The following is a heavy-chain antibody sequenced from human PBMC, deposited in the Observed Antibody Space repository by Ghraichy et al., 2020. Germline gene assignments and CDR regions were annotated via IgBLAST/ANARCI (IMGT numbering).Heavy chain of an antibody. CDR2: ISYDGSNK. V-gene: IGHV3-30*18. CDR1: GFTFSSYG. CDR3: AKEDGSGSYHDVYYYGMDV. D-gene: IGHD3-10*01. Sequence: GESLNISCAASGFTFSSYGMHWVRQAPGKGLEWVAVISYDGSNKYYADSVKGRFTISRDNSKNTLYLQMNSLRAEDTAVYYCAKEDGSGSYHDVYYYGMDVWGQGTTVTVSS. J-gene: IGHJ6*02.